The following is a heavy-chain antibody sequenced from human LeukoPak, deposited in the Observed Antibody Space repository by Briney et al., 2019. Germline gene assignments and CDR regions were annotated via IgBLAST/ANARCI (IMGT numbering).Heavy chain of an antibody. Sequence: ASVKVSCKASGYTFTSYDINWVRQATGQGLEWMGWMNPNSGNTGYAQKFQGRVTITRNTSISTAYMELSSLRSEGTAVYYCARGLWPTWDIVVVPAAPRAFDIWGQGTMVTVSS. CDR3: ARGLWPTWDIVVVPAAPRAFDI. D-gene: IGHD2-2*01. CDR2: MNPNSGNT. CDR1: GYTFTSYD. V-gene: IGHV1-8*03. J-gene: IGHJ3*02.